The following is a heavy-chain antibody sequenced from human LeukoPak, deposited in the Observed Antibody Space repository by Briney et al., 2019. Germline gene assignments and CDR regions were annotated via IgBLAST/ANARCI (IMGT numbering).Heavy chain of an antibody. CDR1: GFTFSSYA. CDR2: ISYDGSNK. D-gene: IGHD3-22*01. Sequence: PGGSLRLSCAASGFTFSSYAMHWVRQAPGKGLEWVAVISYDGSNKYYADSVKGRFTISRNNSKNTLYLQMNSLRAEDTAVYYCARDGDSSGYYGDYWGQGTLVTVSS. CDR3: ARDGDSSGYYGDY. V-gene: IGHV3-30-3*01. J-gene: IGHJ4*02.